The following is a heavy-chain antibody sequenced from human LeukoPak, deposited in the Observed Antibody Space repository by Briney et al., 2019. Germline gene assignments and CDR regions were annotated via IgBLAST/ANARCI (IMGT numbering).Heavy chain of an antibody. CDR2: INYSGGT. CDR1: GASISSSAYH. J-gene: IGHJ4*02. Sequence: PSETLSLTCTVSGASISSSAYHWGWIRQPPGKGLEWIGSINYSGGTHYNPSLKSRVTISADKSKNQFSLKLSSVTAADTAVYYCARGLSSGWYGGFDYWGQGTLVTVSS. V-gene: IGHV4-39*07. D-gene: IGHD6-19*01. CDR3: ARGLSSGWYGGFDY.